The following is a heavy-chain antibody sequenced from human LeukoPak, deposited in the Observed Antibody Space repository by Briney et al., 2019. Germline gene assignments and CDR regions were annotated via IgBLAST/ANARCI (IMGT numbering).Heavy chain of an antibody. CDR1: GFTFCIYE. Sequence: GGSLTLSCAAWGFTFCIYEMLWVRHAPGKGLVGVSYISSSGSTIYYAAYVKGRFIISRENAKNSLYLPMNSLRAEDTAVYYCARAFQELPQLYYYYYMDVWGKGTTVTVSS. V-gene: IGHV3-48*03. J-gene: IGHJ6*03. D-gene: IGHD6-13*01. CDR3: ARAFQELPQLYYYYYMDV. CDR2: ISSSGSTI.